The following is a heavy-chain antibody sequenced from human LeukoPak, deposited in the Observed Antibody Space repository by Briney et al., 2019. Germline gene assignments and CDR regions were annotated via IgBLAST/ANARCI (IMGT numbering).Heavy chain of an antibody. CDR1: GDSISSNDYY. V-gene: IGHV4-39*01. J-gene: IGHJ4*02. D-gene: IGHD5-24*01. CDR3: ARQRDGYNPNFDY. Sequence: SETLSLTCTVSGDSISSNDYYWGWIRQPPGKGLEWIGSIYYSGSTYYNPSLKSRVTISVDTSKNQFSLKLSSVTAADTAVYYCARQRDGYNPNFDYWGQGTLVTVSS. CDR2: IYYSGST.